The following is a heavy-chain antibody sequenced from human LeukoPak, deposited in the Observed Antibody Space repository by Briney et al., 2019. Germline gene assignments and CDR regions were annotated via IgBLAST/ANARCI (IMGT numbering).Heavy chain of an antibody. D-gene: IGHD2-15*01. V-gene: IGHV3-53*01. CDR2: IYSGGST. J-gene: IGHJ5*02. CDR1: GFTVSSNY. Sequence: GGSLRLSCAASGFTVSSNYMSWVRQAPGKGLEWVSVIYSGGSTYYADSVKGRFTISRDNSKNTLYLQMNSLRAEDTAVYYCARDPEGSGNWFDTWGQGTLVTVSS. CDR3: ARDPEGSGNWFDT.